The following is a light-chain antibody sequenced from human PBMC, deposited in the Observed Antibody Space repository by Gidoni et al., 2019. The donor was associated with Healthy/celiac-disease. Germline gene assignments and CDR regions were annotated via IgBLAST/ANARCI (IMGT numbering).Light chain of an antibody. CDR2: DAS. CDR3: QQRSNWPPLT. Sequence: EIVLTQSPATLSLSPGERATLSCRASQNVSSYLAWYQQKPGQAPRLLIYDASNRATGIPARFSGSGSGTDFTLTISSLEPEDFAVYYCQQRSNWPPLTFGGXTKVEIK. J-gene: IGKJ4*01. CDR1: QNVSSY. V-gene: IGKV3-11*01.